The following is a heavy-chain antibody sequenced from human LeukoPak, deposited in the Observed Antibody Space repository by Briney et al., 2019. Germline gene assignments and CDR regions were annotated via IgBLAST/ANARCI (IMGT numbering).Heavy chain of an antibody. Sequence: ASVKVSCKASGYTFTSYDINWVRQATGQGLEWMGWMNPNSGNTGYAQKFQGRVTMTRNTSISTAYMELSSLRSEDTAVYYCAGGERYCSSTSCYLYYYYMDVWGKGTTVTVSS. CDR1: GYTFTSYD. D-gene: IGHD2-2*01. J-gene: IGHJ6*03. V-gene: IGHV1-8*01. CDR2: MNPNSGNT. CDR3: AGGERYCSSTSCYLYYYYMDV.